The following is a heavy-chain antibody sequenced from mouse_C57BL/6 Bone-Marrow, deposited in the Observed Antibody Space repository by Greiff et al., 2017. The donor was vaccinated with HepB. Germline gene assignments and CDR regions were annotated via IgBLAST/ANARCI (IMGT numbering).Heavy chain of an antibody. Sequence: VQLQQPGAELVKPGASVKMSCKASGYTFTSYWITWVKQRPGQGLEWIGDIYPGSGSTNYNEKFKSKATLTVETSSSTAYMQLSSLTSEDSAVYYCARGWLRAMDYWGQGTSVTVSS. CDR2: IYPGSGST. CDR1: GYTFTSYW. CDR3: ARGWLRAMDY. V-gene: IGHV1-55*01. D-gene: IGHD1-1*02. J-gene: IGHJ4*01.